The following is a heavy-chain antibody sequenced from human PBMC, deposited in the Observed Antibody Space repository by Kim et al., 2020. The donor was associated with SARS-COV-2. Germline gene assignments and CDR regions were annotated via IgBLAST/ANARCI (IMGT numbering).Heavy chain of an antibody. CDR2: IYYSGST. V-gene: IGHV4-59*01. Sequence: SETLSLTCTVSGGSISSYYWSWIRQPPGKGLEWIGYIYYSGSTNYNPSLKSRVTISVDTSKNQFSLKLSSVTAADTAVYYCARESYYDSSGYYYYYYGMDVWGQGTTVTVSS. CDR1: GGSISSYY. D-gene: IGHD3-22*01. CDR3: ARESYYDSSGYYYYYYGMDV. J-gene: IGHJ6*02.